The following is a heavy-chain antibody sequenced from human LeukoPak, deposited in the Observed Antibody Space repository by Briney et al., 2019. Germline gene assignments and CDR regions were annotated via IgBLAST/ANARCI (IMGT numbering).Heavy chain of an antibody. Sequence: PSETLSLTCTVSGGSISNYYCSWIRQPPGKGLEWIGYIYYSGRTNSSPSLKSRVTISVDTSKNQFSLRLSAVSVARTAVYYWASQPVGAVGYFDFWGQGTLVTVSS. J-gene: IGHJ4*02. V-gene: IGHV4-59*01. CDR3: ASQPVGAVGYFDF. CDR2: IYYSGRT. CDR1: GGSISNYY. D-gene: IGHD1-26*01.